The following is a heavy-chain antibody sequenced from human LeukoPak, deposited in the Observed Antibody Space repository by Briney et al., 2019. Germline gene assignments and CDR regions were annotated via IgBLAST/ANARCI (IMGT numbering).Heavy chain of an antibody. J-gene: IGHJ4*02. CDR3: ARVGATSYYFDY. CDR2: ISGSGGST. CDR1: AFTFSSYA. D-gene: IGHD1-26*01. V-gene: IGHV3-23*01. Sequence: GGSLRLSCAVSAFTFSSYAMSWVRQAPGKGLEWVSAISGSGGSTYYPDSVKGRFTSSRDNAKTSLYLQMNSLRADDTPLYYCARVGATSYYFDYWGQGTLVTVSS.